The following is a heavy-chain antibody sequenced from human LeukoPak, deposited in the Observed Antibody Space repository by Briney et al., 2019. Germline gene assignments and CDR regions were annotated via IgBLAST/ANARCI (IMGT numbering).Heavy chain of an antibody. V-gene: IGHV4-34*01. CDR2: INHSGST. D-gene: IGHD3-10*01. Sequence: SETLCLTCAVYVGSFSGYYWSWIRQPPGKGLEWIGEINHSGSTNYNPSLKSRVTISVDTSKNQFSLKLSSVTAADTAVYYCARGGRITMVRVFNYWGQGTLVTVSS. J-gene: IGHJ4*02. CDR1: VGSFSGYY. CDR3: ARGGRITMVRVFNY.